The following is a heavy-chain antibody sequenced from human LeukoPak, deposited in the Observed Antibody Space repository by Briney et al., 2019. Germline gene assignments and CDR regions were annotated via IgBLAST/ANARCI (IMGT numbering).Heavy chain of an antibody. J-gene: IGHJ4*02. V-gene: IGHV3-9*01. CDR2: ISWNSGSI. CDR1: GFTFDDYA. D-gene: IGHD6-19*01. CDR3: AKASTYSSGWRLYFDY. Sequence: GRSLRLSCAASGFTFDDYAMHWVRQAPGKGLEWVSGISWNSGSIGYADSVKGRFTISRDNAKNSLYLQMNSLRAEDTVLYYCAKASTYSSGWRLYFDYWGQGTLVTVSS.